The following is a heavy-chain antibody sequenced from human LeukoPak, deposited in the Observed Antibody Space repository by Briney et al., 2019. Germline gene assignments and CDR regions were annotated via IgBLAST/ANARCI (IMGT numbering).Heavy chain of an antibody. CDR1: GFTFSTFW. Sequence: GGSLRLSCAVSGFTFSTFWMSWVRQAPGKGLEWVANIKQDGSERSYVDSVKGRFTISRDNAKNSLYLQMNRLRAEDTAVYYCALATGAFDIWGQGAMVTVSS. J-gene: IGHJ3*02. V-gene: IGHV3-7*01. CDR3: ALATGAFDI. CDR2: IKQDGSER.